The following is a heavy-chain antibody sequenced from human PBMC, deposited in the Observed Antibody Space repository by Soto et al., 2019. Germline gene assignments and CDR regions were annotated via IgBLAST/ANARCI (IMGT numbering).Heavy chain of an antibody. CDR1: GFTFSSYG. CDR2: VWYDGSNK. V-gene: IGHV3-33*01. J-gene: IGHJ4*02. D-gene: IGHD1-7*01. CDR3: ARAAITGTTRYFDY. Sequence: PGGSLRLSCASSGFTFSSYGMHWVRQAPGKGLEWVAVVWYDGSNKYYADSVKGRFTISRDNSKNTLYLQMNSLRAEDTAVYYCARAAITGTTRYFDYWGQGTLVTVSS.